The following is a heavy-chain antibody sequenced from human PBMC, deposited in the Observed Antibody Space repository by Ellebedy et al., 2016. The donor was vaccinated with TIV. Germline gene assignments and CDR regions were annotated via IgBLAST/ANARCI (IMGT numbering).Heavy chain of an antibody. Sequence: MPSETLSLTCTVFGGSIRSDNYFWSWIRQPPGKGPEWIGYIHYSGNTYYNPSLKSRASMSVDTSNNPFSLRLNSVTAADTAVYYCVRGRGIAVAGTYEDTWFDPWGQGTLVTVSS. CDR1: GGSIRSDNYF. J-gene: IGHJ5*02. V-gene: IGHV4-61*03. D-gene: IGHD6-19*01. CDR2: IHYSGNT. CDR3: VRGRGIAVAGTYEDTWFDP.